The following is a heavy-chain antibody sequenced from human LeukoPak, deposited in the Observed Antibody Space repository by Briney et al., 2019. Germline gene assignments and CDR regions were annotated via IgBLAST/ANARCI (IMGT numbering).Heavy chain of an antibody. V-gene: IGHV3-21*01. CDR1: GFSFSSYS. CDR2: ISSSSTYI. Sequence: GGSLRLSCSASGFSFSSYSMTWVRQAPGKGLEWVSCISSSSTYIYFADSVKGRFTISRDNSKNSLYLQMNSLRAEDTAMYFCARDFYLDYDVLTGYYDQWGRGTLVTVSS. CDR3: ARDFYLDYDVLTGYYDQ. D-gene: IGHD3-9*01. J-gene: IGHJ4*02.